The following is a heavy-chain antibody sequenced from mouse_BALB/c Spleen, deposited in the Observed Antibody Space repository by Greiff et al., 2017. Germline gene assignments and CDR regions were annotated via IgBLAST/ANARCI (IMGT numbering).Heavy chain of an antibody. CDR1: GFTFSSYT. Sequence: EVKLEESGGGLVQPGGSLKLSCAASGFTFSSYTMSWVRQTPEKRLEWVAYISNGGGSTYYPDTVKGRFTISRDNAKNTLYLQMSSLKSEDTAMYYCARQGLGYAMDYWGQGTSVTVSS. V-gene: IGHV5-12-2*01. J-gene: IGHJ4*01. CDR3: ARQGLGYAMDY. CDR2: ISNGGGST.